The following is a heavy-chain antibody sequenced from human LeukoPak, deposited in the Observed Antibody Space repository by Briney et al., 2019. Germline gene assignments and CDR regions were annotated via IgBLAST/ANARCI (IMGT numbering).Heavy chain of an antibody. Sequence: ASVKVSCKASGYTFTSYGISWVRQAPGQGLEWVGWINTYNENTKYAQKLQGRVTMTTDTSTSTVYMELRSLRSDDTAVYYCARGLILVAARGTFDYWGQGTLVTVSS. V-gene: IGHV1-18*01. CDR3: ARGLILVAARGTFDY. CDR1: GYTFTSYG. J-gene: IGHJ4*02. CDR2: INTYNENT. D-gene: IGHD6-6*01.